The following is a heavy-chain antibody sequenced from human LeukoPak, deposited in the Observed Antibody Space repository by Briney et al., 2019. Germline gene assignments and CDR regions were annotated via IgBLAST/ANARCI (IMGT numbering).Heavy chain of an antibody. Sequence: GGSLRLSCAGPGFTFNDYGMAWVRQAPGKGLEWVCGINWNGVHMEYSDSVKGRFTISRDNAKKTLHLQMDSLRVEDTALYYCARDPKISYGLGIHEYWGQGTQVTVSS. D-gene: IGHD5-18*01. CDR2: INWNGVHM. V-gene: IGHV3-20*04. J-gene: IGHJ4*02. CDR3: ARDPKISYGLGIHEY. CDR1: GFTFNDYG.